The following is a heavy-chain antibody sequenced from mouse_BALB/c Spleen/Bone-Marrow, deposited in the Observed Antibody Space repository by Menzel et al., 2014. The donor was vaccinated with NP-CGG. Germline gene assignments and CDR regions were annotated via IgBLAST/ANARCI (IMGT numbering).Heavy chain of an antibody. J-gene: IGHJ2*01. V-gene: IGHV7-3*02. CDR2: IRDKANGYTT. CDR3: ARDITTVVADY. Sequence: EVQLVESGGGLVQPGDSLRLSCATSGFTFTDYYMSWVRQPPGKALEWLVFIRDKANGYTTEYSASVKGRFTISRDNSQSILYLQMNTLRSEDSATYYCARDITTVVADYWGQGTTLTVSS. CDR1: GFTFTDYY. D-gene: IGHD1-1*01.